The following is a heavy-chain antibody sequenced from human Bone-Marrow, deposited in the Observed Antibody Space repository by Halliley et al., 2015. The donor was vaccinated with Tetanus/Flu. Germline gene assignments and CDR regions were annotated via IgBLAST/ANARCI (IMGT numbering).Heavy chain of an antibody. CDR2: NTRTT. J-gene: IGHJ4*02. CDR3: ARGLQPLTGAITFRSREFDY. D-gene: IGHD1-26*01. V-gene: IGHV3-11*03. Sequence: NTRTTHYADSVKGRFIISRDNAKNSVYLQMNSLPADDTAVYYCARGLQPLTGAITFRSREFDYWGQGSLVTVSS.